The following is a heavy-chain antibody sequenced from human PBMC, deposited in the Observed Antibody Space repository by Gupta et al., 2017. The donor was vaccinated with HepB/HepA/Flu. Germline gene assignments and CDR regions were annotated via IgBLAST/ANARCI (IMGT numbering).Heavy chain of an antibody. J-gene: IGHJ6*03. D-gene: IGHD6-13*01. CDR2: INHSGST. V-gene: IGHV4-34*01. CDR3: ARQYSSSWYTYYYYYMDV. CDR1: GGSFSGYY. Sequence: QVQLQQWGAGLLKPSETLSLTCAVSGGSFSGYYWSWIRQPPGKGLEWIGEINHSGSTNYNPSLNSRVTISVDTSKNQFSLKLSSVTAADTAVYYCARQYSSSWYTYYYYYMDVWGKGTTVTVSS.